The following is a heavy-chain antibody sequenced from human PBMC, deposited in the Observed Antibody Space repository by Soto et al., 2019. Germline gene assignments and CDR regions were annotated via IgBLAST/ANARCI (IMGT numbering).Heavy chain of an antibody. CDR1: GFSFSDSY. Sequence: XGSLILSCFVAGFSFSDSYMTWVRQIPGKGLEWIASISSGAFTISYAAAVKGRFTISRDDGHNSLFLQMDSLRAEDTALYYCARDTTRLEHWGQGTLVTVSS. CDR2: ISSGAFTI. J-gene: IGHJ4*02. D-gene: IGHD1-1*01. CDR3: ARDTTRLEH. V-gene: IGHV3-11*01.